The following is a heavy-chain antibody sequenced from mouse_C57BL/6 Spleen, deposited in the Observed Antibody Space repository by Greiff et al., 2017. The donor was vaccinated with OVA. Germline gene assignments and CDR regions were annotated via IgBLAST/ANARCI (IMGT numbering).Heavy chain of an antibody. CDR2: IDPSDSET. CDR1: GYTFTSYW. Sequence: QVQLQQPGAELVRPGSSVKLSCKASGYTFTSYWMHWVKQRPIQGLEWIGNIDPSDSETHYNQKFKDKATLTVDKSSSTAYMQLSSLTSEDSAVYYCARGGDSSGYVGDYWGQGTTLTVSS. J-gene: IGHJ2*01. D-gene: IGHD3-2*02. CDR3: ARGGDSSGYVGDY. V-gene: IGHV1-52*01.